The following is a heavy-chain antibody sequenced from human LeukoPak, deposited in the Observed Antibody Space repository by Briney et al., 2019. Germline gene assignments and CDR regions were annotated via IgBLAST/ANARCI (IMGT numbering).Heavy chain of an antibody. CDR1: GYTFTSYG. CDR3: ARYKFAPQVLRFLEWAYAGDY. Sequence: GASVKVSCKASGYTFTSYGISWVRQAPGQGLEWMGWISAYNGNTNYAQKLQGRVTMTTDTSTSTAYMELRSLRSDDTAVYYCARYKFAPQVLRFLEWAYAGDYWGQGTLVTVSS. D-gene: IGHD3-3*01. J-gene: IGHJ4*02. V-gene: IGHV1-18*01. CDR2: ISAYNGNT.